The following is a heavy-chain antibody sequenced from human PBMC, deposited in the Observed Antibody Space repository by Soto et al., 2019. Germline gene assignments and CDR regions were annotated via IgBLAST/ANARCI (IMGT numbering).Heavy chain of an antibody. V-gene: IGHV3-23*01. J-gene: IGHJ4*02. CDR1: GFTFSSYA. CDR3: AKHNWAYVWGSYRSYYFDY. CDR2: ISGSGGNT. Sequence: GGSLRLSCAASGFTFSSYAMSWVRQAPGKGLEWVSAISGSGGNTYYADSVKGRFTISRDNSKNTLYLQMNSLRAEDTAVYYCAKHNWAYVWGSYRSYYFDYWGQGTLVTVSS. D-gene: IGHD3-16*02.